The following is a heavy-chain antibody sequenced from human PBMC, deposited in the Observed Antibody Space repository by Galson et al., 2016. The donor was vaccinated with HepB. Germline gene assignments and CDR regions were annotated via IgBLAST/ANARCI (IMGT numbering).Heavy chain of an antibody. V-gene: IGHV3-21*01. J-gene: IGHJ6*02. Sequence: SLRLSCAASGFTFSGYTMNWVRQTPGKGLEWVSSITSSSGYIYYADSLKGRFTISRDNAKNSLYLQMNSLRAEDTAVYYCARSGANSVYGGRVIEYYYYYGMDVWGQGTTVTVSS. CDR2: ITSSSGYI. CDR3: ARSGANSVYGGRVIEYYYYYGMDV. D-gene: IGHD2-8*01. CDR1: GFTFSGYT.